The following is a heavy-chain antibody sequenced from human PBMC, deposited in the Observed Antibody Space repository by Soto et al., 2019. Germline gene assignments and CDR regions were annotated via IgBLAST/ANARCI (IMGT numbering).Heavy chain of an antibody. CDR3: ARSRDGYNLFDY. CDR1: GFTFSSYI. Sequence: GGSLRLSCAVSGFTFSSYILHWVRQAPGKGLEHVSTISANGDSTFHANSVRGRFTISRDNSKNTLYLQMGSLRAGDMAVYYCARSRDGYNLFDYWGQGT. V-gene: IGHV3-64*01. J-gene: IGHJ4*02. CDR2: ISANGDST. D-gene: IGHD5-12*01.